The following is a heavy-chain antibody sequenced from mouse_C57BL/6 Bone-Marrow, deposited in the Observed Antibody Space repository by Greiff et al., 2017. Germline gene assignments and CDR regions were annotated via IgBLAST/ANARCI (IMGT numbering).Heavy chain of an antibody. CDR1: GYTFTNYW. J-gene: IGHJ1*03. CDR3: ARSYYSNYWYFDV. V-gene: IGHV1-63*01. Sequence: QVQLKQSGAELVRPGTSVKMSCKASGYTFTNYWIGWAKQRPGHGLEWIGDIYPGGGYTNYTEKFKGKATLTADKSSSTAYMQFSSLTSEDSAIYYCARSYYSNYWYFDVWGTGTTVTVSA. CDR2: IYPGGGYT. D-gene: IGHD2-5*01.